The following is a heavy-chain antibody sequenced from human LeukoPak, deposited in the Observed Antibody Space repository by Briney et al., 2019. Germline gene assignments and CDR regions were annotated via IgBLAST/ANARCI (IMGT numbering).Heavy chain of an antibody. CDR3: ATKAQYDILTGDLAEP. CDR2: FDPEDGET. Sequence: ASVKVSCKVSGYTLTELSMHWVRQAPGKGLEWMGGFDPEDGETIYAQKFQGRVTMTEDTSTDTAYMGLSSLRSEDTAVYYCATKAQYDILTGDLAEPWGQGTLVTVSS. V-gene: IGHV1-24*01. CDR1: GYTLTELS. D-gene: IGHD3-9*01. J-gene: IGHJ5*02.